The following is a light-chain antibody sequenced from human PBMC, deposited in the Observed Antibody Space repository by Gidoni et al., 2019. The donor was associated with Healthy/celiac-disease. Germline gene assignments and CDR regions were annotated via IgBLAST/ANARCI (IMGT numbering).Light chain of an antibody. CDR2: SNN. CDR3: AAWDDSLKERV. CDR1: SSNIGSNT. V-gene: IGLV1-44*01. Sequence: QSVLTQPPSASGTPGQRVTISCSGSSSNIGSNTVNWYQQLPGTAPKLLIYSNNQRPSGVPDRFSGSKSGTSASLAISGLQSEDEADYYCAAWDDSLKERVLGTGTKVTVL. J-gene: IGLJ1*01.